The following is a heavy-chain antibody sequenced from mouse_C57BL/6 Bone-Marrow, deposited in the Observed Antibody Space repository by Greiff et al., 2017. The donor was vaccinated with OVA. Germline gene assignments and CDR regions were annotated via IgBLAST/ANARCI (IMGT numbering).Heavy chain of an antibody. CDR1: GYTFTSST. V-gene: IGHV1-4*01. CDR2: INPSSGYT. CDR3: ARNFITTVVFDY. D-gene: IGHD1-1*01. Sequence: QLQQSGAELARPGASVKMSCKASGYTFTSSTMHWVKQRPGQGLEWIGYINPSSGYTKYNQKFKDKATLTADKSSSTAYMQLSSLTSEDSAVYYCARNFITTVVFDYWGQGTTLTVSS. J-gene: IGHJ2*01.